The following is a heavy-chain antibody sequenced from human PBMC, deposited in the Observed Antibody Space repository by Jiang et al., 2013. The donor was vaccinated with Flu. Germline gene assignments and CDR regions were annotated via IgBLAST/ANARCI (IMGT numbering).Heavy chain of an antibody. CDR1: GYSFTSYL. CDR3: ARYRLGATLWFDP. CDR2: IDPSDSHT. D-gene: IGHD1-26*01. V-gene: IGHV5-10-1*01. Sequence: FLRISCKGSGYSFTSYLISWCADARESLEWLGRIDPSDSHTMYSPSFEGHVTISIDKSISTAYLQWSSLKASDTAMYYCARYRLGATLWFDPWGQGTLVTVSS. J-gene: IGHJ5*02.